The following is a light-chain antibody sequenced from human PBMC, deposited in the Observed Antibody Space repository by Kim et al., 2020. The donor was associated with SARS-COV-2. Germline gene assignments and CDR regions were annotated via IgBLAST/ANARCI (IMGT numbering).Light chain of an antibody. CDR3: QQYGSSPT. J-gene: IGKJ3*01. CDR2: GAS. CDR1: QRVISCY. V-gene: IGKV3-20*01. Sequence: PGDTATLSCMARQRVISCYLPSSQQKPAQAPRLLIYGASSSATCIPDRFSGSGSGTHFTLTISRLEPEYFAVYYCQQYGSSPTFGPGTKVDIK.